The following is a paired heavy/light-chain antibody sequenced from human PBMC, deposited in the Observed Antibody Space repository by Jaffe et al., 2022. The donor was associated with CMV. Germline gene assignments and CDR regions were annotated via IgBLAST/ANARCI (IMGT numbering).Light chain of an antibody. CDR2: RNN. CDR1: SSNIGTNY. V-gene: IGLV1-47*01. Sequence: QSVLTQPPSASGTPGQRVTISCSGSSSNIGTNYLYWYQQLPGTAPKLLIYRNNQRPSGVPDRFSGSKSGTSASLAISGLRSEDEADYYCATWDDSLSGWVFGGGTKLTVL. CDR3: ATWDDSLSGWV. J-gene: IGLJ3*02.
Heavy chain of an antibody. CDR1: GYTFTNYG. CDR3: ARDRARVEDPRPFHYDILTGSQSVGQNRNYQRMDV. V-gene: IGHV1-18*01. CDR2: TSTYNGNT. D-gene: IGHD3-9*01. J-gene: IGHJ6*02. Sequence: QDQLVQSEGEVRKPGASVKVSCTASGYTFTNYGISWVRQAPGQGLEWMGWTSTYNGNTKVAQKFQGRVTMTTDTFTSTAYMELRSLTSDDTALYFCARDRARVEDPRPFHYDILTGSQSVGQNRNYQRMDVWGQGTTVIVSS.